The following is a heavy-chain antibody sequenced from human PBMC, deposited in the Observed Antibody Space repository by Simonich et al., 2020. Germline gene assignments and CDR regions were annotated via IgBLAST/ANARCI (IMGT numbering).Heavy chain of an antibody. V-gene: IGHV3-21*01. Sequence: EVQLVESGGGLVKPGGSLSLSCAASGFTFSSYRMNWVRQAPGKGLEWVSPIRRRSKSRYYADAVKGRFTITRDNAKNSLYLQRNILRAEDTAVYYCARANERDYWGQGTLVTVSS. D-gene: IGHD1-1*01. CDR2: IRRRSKSR. J-gene: IGHJ4*02. CDR3: ARANERDY. CDR1: GFTFSSYR.